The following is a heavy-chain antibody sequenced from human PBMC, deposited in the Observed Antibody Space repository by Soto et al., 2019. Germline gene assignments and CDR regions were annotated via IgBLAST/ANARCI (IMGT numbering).Heavy chain of an antibody. Sequence: HHGGSLRRSCAAPERTFISCAMSWVRQAPGKGLEWVSAISGSGGSTYYADSVKGRFTISRDNSKNTLYLQMNSLRAEDTAVYYCAKDPFDFCSGSSCYFYGTYYMDVWGKGTTVTVSS. CDR2: ISGSGGST. J-gene: IGHJ6*03. CDR3: AKDPFDFCSGSSCYFYGTYYMDV. D-gene: IGHD2-15*01. V-gene: IGHV3-23*01. CDR1: ERTFISCA.